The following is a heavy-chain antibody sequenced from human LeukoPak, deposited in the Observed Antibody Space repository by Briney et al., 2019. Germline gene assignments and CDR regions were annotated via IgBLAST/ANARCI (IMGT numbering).Heavy chain of an antibody. CDR3: ARDTSPYSSSWYFDY. CDR2: VSSSSSFI. D-gene: IGHD6-13*01. J-gene: IGHJ4*02. Sequence: TGGSLRLSCAASGFTFSSYAMSWVRQAPGKGLEWVSCVSSSSSFIYYADSVKGRFTISRDNAKNSLYLQMNSLRAEDTAVYYCARDTSPYSSSWYFDYWGQGTLVTVSS. CDR1: GFTFSSYA. V-gene: IGHV3-21*01.